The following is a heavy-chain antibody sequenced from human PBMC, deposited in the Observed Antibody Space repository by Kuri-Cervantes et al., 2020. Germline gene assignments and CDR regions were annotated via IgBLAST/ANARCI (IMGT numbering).Heavy chain of an antibody. CDR2: IIPIFGTA. D-gene: IGHD4-17*01. CDR1: GGTFSSYA. J-gene: IGHJ4*02. Sequence: SVKVSCKASGGTFSSYAISWVRQAPGQGLEWMGGIIPIFGTANYAQKFQGRVTITADKSTSTAYMELRSLRSDDTAVYYCARDLGATVTTGGYWGQGTLVTVSS. V-gene: IGHV1-69*06. CDR3: ARDLGATVTTGGY.